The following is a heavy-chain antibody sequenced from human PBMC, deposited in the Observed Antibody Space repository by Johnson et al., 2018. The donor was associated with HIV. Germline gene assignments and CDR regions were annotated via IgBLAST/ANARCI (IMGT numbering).Heavy chain of an antibody. CDR1: GFIFSDYY. CDR2: INWNGDKR. J-gene: IGHJ3*02. D-gene: IGHD2-15*01. CDR3: AKDRWVGVGDAFDI. Sequence: QMLLVESGGDLVKPGGSLRLSCAASGFIFSDYYMTWIRQAPGKGLEWVSGINWNGDKRGYADSMTGRFTISRDNSKNRLYLQMNSLRAEDTAVYYCAKDRWVGVGDAFDIWGQGTMVTVSS. V-gene: IGHV3-11*04.